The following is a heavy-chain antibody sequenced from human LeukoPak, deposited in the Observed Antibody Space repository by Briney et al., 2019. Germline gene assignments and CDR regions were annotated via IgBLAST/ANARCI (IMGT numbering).Heavy chain of an antibody. Sequence: PGGSLRLSCAASGFTFRSYGMHWVRQAPGKGLEWVSYISSSGSTIYYADSVKGRFTISRDNAKNSLYLQMNSLRAEDTAVYYCARDNSKGPFDYWGQGTLVTVSS. CDR3: ARDNSKGPFDY. CDR2: ISSSGSTI. J-gene: IGHJ4*02. CDR1: GFTFRSYG. V-gene: IGHV3-48*04. D-gene: IGHD2/OR15-2a*01.